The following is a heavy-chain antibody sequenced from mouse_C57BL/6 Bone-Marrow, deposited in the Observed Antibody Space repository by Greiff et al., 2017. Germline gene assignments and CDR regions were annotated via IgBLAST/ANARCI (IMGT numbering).Heavy chain of an antibody. Sequence: VQGVESGAELVRPGASVTLSCKASGYTFTDYEMHWVKQTPVHGLEWIGAIDPETGGTAYNQKFKGKAILTADKSSSTAYMELRSLTSEDSAVYYCTRGGTTVVAGWGQGTTLTVSS. CDR1: GYTFTDYE. J-gene: IGHJ2*01. CDR3: TRGGTTVVAG. V-gene: IGHV1-15*01. CDR2: IDPETGGT. D-gene: IGHD1-1*01.